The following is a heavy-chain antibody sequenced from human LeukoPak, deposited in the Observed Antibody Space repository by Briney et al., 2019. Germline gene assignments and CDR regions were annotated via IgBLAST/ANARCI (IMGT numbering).Heavy chain of an antibody. D-gene: IGHD5-12*01. CDR2: IIPIFGTA. J-gene: IGHJ4*02. Sequence: SVKVSCKASGGTFSSYAISWVRQAPGQGLEWVGGIIPIFGTANYAQKFQGRVTITADESTSTAYMELSSLRSEDTAVYYCAREGGYAATFDYWGQGTLVTVSS. CDR1: GGTFSSYA. V-gene: IGHV1-69*13. CDR3: AREGGYAATFDY.